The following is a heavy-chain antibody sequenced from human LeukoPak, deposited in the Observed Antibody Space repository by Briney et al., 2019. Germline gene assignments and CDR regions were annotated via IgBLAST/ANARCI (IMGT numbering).Heavy chain of an antibody. Sequence: SQTLSLTCTVSGGSISSGDYYWSWIRQPPGKGLEWIAYMYYSGSTYYNPSLKSRVTMSADTSKNQLSLKLSSVPAADTAVYYCARPYYDDSRIDPWGQGILVTVRS. CDR1: GGSISSGDYY. CDR3: ARPYYDDSRIDP. V-gene: IGHV4-30-4*01. J-gene: IGHJ5*02. CDR2: MYYSGST. D-gene: IGHD3-22*01.